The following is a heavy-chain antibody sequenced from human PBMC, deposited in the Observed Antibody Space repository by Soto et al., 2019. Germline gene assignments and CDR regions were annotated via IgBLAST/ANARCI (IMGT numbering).Heavy chain of an antibody. CDR2: IYYSGST. CDR3: ARVKGVGRNNDY. Sequence: PSETLSLTCTVSGGSISSYYWSWIRQPPGKGLEWIGYIYYSGSTNYNPSLKSRVTISVDTSKNQFSLKLSSVTAADTAVYYCARVKGVGRNNDYWGQGTLVTVSS. D-gene: IGHD3-16*01. J-gene: IGHJ4*02. V-gene: IGHV4-59*01. CDR1: GGSISSYY.